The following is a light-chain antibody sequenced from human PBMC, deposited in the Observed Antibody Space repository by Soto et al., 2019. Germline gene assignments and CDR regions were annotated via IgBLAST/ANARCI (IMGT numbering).Light chain of an antibody. Sequence: AIQMTQSPSSLYASVGDTVTITCRASQGIRRDLSWYQQKPGKAPNLLIYSASELQNGVPSRFRGSGSGTDFTLTISGLQPEDFVTYYCLHDYNFPRTFGQGTKVEI. CDR2: SAS. CDR3: LHDYNFPRT. J-gene: IGKJ1*01. CDR1: QGIRRD. V-gene: IGKV1-6*01.